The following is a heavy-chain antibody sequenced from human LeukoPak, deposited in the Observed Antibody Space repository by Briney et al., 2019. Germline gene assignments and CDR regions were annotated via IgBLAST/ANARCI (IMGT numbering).Heavy chain of an antibody. V-gene: IGHV3-30*18. J-gene: IGHJ4*02. CDR3: AEDYHLIGATFPGH. Sequence: QSGASLRLSCAASRFTFRNYGMHWVGQAPGKGLEGLTLISYDGSNQFYADSVKGRFTISRDNSKGTLYLQMDGLRPEDTAIYFCAEDYHLIGATFPGHWGQGTLVTVSS. CDR1: RFTFRNYG. D-gene: IGHD3-3*01. CDR2: ISYDGSNQ.